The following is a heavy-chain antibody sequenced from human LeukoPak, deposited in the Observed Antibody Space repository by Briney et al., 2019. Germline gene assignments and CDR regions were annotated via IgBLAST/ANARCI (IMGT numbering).Heavy chain of an antibody. Sequence: PGGSLRLSCAASGFTFSSYSMNWVRQAPGKGLEWVSSISSSSSYIYYADSVKGRFTISSDNAKNSLYLQMNSLRAEDTAVYYCARDFKQQLVSFYYYGMDVWGKGTTVTVSS. J-gene: IGHJ6*04. CDR1: GFTFSSYS. CDR3: ARDFKQQLVSFYYYGMDV. D-gene: IGHD6-13*01. CDR2: ISSSSSYI. V-gene: IGHV3-21*01.